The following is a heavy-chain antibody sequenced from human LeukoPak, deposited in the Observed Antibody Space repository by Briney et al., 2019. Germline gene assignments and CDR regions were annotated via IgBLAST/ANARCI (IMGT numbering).Heavy chain of an antibody. Sequence: GGSLRLSCAASGFTFSSHGMNWVRQAPGKGLEWVSGISGSGGNTYYADSVKGRFTISRDNSKNTLYLQMNSLRAEDTAVYFCARVGESYNLLSGYQNSYFDLWGRGTPVTVSS. CDR1: GFTFSSHG. CDR3: ARVGESYNLLSGYQNSYFDL. J-gene: IGHJ2*01. CDR2: ISGSGGNT. D-gene: IGHD3-3*01. V-gene: IGHV3-23*01.